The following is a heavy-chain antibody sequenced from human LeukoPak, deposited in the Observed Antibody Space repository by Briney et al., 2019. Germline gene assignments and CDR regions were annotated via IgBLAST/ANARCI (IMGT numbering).Heavy chain of an antibody. CDR2: INAGNGNT. J-gene: IGHJ4*02. V-gene: IGHV1-3*01. CDR3: TRGRWSATTASYYLDF. D-gene: IGHD5-24*01. Sequence: GASVKVSCTASEFTFTDYAINWVRQAPGQRLEWMGWINAGNGNTRYSQRFQGRVTITRDTSASTAYMELSSLTSEDTAVYYCTRGRWSATTASYYLDFWGQGTLVTVS. CDR1: EFTFTDYA.